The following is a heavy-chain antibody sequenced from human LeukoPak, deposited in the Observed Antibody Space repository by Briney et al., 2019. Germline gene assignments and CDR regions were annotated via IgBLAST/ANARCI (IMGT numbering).Heavy chain of an antibody. V-gene: IGHV4-34*01. Sequence: SETLSLTCAVYGGSFSGYYWSWIRQPPGKGLEWIGEINHSGSTNYNPSLKSRVTISVDTSKNQFSLKLSSVTAADTAVYYCAREDCSSTSCPYYYYYMDVWGKGTTVTVSS. CDR2: INHSGST. D-gene: IGHD2-2*01. J-gene: IGHJ6*03. CDR3: AREDCSSTSCPYYYYYMDV. CDR1: GGSFSGYY.